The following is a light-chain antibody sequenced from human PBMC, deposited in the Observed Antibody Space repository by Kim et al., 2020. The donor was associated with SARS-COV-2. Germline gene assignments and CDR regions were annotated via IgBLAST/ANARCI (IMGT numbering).Light chain of an antibody. V-gene: IGKV3-11*01. J-gene: IGKJ4*01. Sequence: EIVLTQSPATLSLSPGERATLSCRASQSVSSFLAWYQQKPGQAPRLLIHYASNRATGIPARFSGSGSGTDFTLTISSLEPEDFAVYYCQQRSNWLTFGGGTKLEI. CDR3: QQRSNWLT. CDR1: QSVSSF. CDR2: YAS.